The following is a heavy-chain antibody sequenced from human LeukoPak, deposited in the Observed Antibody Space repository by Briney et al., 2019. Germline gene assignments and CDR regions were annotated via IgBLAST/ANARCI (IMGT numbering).Heavy chain of an antibody. Sequence: SETLSLTCTVSGGSISSYYWSWIRQPPGKGLEWIGYIYYSGSTNYNPSLKSRVTISVDTSKNQFSLKLNSVTAADTAVYYCARVGRSSSYYYYYYYMDVWGKGTTVTVSS. V-gene: IGHV4-59*12. CDR3: ARVGRSSSYYYYYYYMDV. CDR1: GGSISSYY. D-gene: IGHD6-6*01. CDR2: IYYSGST. J-gene: IGHJ6*03.